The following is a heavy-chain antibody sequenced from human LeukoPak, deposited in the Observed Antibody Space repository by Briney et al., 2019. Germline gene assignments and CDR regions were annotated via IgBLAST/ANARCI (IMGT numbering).Heavy chain of an antibody. Sequence: SETLSLTCTVSGGPISSSRYYWGWFRQPPGKGLEWIGRIYYNRSTYYHPSLKSRVTISVVTSKNQFSLKLSAVTAADTAVYYCARNYYDSSGLSNPFDYWGQGTLVTVSS. CDR2: IYYNRST. V-gene: IGHV4-39*01. J-gene: IGHJ4*02. D-gene: IGHD3-22*01. CDR1: GGPISSSRYY. CDR3: ARNYYDSSGLSNPFDY.